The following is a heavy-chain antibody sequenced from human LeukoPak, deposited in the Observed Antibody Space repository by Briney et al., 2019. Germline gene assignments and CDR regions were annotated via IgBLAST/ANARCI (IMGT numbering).Heavy chain of an antibody. Sequence: GGSLRLSCAASGFTFIDYDMHWVRQVIGKGLEWVSAVGIRGDTHYSGSVKGRFTISRENAESSLYLQMNSLRAEDTAVYYCARGGIQVSGIDEFDYWGQGTLITVSS. CDR2: VGIRGDT. V-gene: IGHV3-13*01. CDR3: ARGGIQVSGIDEFDY. D-gene: IGHD6-19*01. J-gene: IGHJ4*02. CDR1: GFTFIDYD.